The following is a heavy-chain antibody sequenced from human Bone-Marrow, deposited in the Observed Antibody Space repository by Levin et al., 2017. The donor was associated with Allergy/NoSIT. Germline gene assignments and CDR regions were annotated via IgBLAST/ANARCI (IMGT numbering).Heavy chain of an antibody. CDR2: LDGSSGKT. CDR3: VKAETTVMLDYSSFDV. V-gene: IGHV3-23*01. J-gene: IGHJ6*04. Sequence: PGGSLRLSCRISGFIFADYAMSWVRRAPGRGLEWASSLDGSSGKTLYADSVKGRFTISREYSKDTLFLQMNSLRAEDTARYYCVKAETTVMLDYSSFDVWGEGTAVTVSS. CDR1: GFIFADYA. D-gene: IGHD4-17*01.